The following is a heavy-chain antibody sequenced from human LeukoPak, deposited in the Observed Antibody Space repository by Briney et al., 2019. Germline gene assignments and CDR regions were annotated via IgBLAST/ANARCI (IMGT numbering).Heavy chain of an antibody. CDR2: ISYDGSNK. J-gene: IGHJ4*02. CDR1: GFIFTNYG. CDR3: AKDPVEQWLEGSFDY. Sequence: GGSLRLSCAASGFIFTNYGIHWVRQAPGKGLEWVAVISYDGSNKYYADSVKGRFTISRDNSKNTLYLQMNSLRAEDTAVYYCAKDPVEQWLEGSFDYWGQGTLVTVSS. V-gene: IGHV3-30*18. D-gene: IGHD6-19*01.